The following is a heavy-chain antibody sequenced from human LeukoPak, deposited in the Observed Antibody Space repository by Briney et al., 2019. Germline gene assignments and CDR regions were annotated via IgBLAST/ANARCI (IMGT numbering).Heavy chain of an antibody. CDR3: ARRGYNYGYLAFDYYYMDV. V-gene: IGHV1-18*01. CDR1: GYTFTSYG. J-gene: IGHJ6*03. Sequence: GASVKVSCKASGYTFTSYGISWVRQAPGQGLEWMGWISAYNGNTNYAQKLQGRVTMTTDTSTSTAYMELRSLRSDDTAVYYCARRGYNYGYLAFDYYYMDVWGKGTTVTVSS. CDR2: ISAYNGNT. D-gene: IGHD5-18*01.